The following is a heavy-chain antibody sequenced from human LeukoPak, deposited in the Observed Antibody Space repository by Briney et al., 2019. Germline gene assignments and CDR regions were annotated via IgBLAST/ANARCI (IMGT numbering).Heavy chain of an antibody. CDR1: GFTFSSYA. CDR2: ISGSGGST. Sequence: GGSLRLSCAASGFTFSSYAMSWVRQAPGKGLEWVSAISGSGGSTYYADSVKGRYTISRDNSKNTLYLQMNSLRAEDTAVYYCAKRGVVVTLEYFQHWGQGTLVTVSS. D-gene: IGHD3-22*01. CDR3: AKRGVVVTLEYFQH. V-gene: IGHV3-23*01. J-gene: IGHJ1*01.